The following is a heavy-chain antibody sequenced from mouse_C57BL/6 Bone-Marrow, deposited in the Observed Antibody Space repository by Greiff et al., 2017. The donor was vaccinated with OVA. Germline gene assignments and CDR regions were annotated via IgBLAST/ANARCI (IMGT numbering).Heavy chain of an antibody. V-gene: IGHV1-62-2*01. Sequence: QVQLQQSGAELVKPGASVKLSCKASGYTFTEYTIHWVKQRSGQGLEWIGWFYPGSGSIKYNENFKDKATLTADKSSSTVVLELSRVTSEDSAVYFCARHECGRGWIAYWGQGTLVTVSA. CDR3: ARHECGRGWIAY. CDR1: GYTFTEYT. J-gene: IGHJ3*01. D-gene: IGHD1-1*01. CDR2: FYPGSGSI.